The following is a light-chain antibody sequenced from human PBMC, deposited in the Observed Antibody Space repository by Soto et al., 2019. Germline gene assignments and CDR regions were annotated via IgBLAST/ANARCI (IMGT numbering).Light chain of an antibody. CDR1: QSVSSSY. CDR3: QQYASSLPTWT. J-gene: IGKJ1*01. CDR2: GAS. V-gene: IGKV3-20*01. Sequence: EIVLTQSPGTLSLSPGERATLSCRASQSVSSSYLAWYQQKPGQAPRLLIYGASSRATGIPDRFSGSGSGTDFTLTISRLEPEDFAVYYCQQYASSLPTWTFGQGTKVEIK.